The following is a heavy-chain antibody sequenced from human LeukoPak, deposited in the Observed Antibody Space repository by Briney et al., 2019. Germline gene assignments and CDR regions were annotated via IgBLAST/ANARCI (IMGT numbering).Heavy chain of an antibody. Sequence: GGSLRLSCAASGFTFSSYSMNWVRQAPGKGREWVSSISSSSSYIYYADSVKGRFTISRDNAKNSLYLQMNSLRAEDTAVYYCARAQGRSSSIAARRHYYYMDVWGKGTTVTVSS. CDR3: ARAQGRSSSIAARRHYYYMDV. CDR2: ISSSSSYI. CDR1: GFTFSSYS. J-gene: IGHJ6*03. D-gene: IGHD6-6*01. V-gene: IGHV3-21*01.